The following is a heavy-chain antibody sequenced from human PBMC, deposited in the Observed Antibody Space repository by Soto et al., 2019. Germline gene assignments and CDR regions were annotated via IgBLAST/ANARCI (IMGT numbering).Heavy chain of an antibody. CDR1: GDSVSSNSAA. CDR3: TRGVFRTGWDY. J-gene: IGHJ4*02. D-gene: IGHD6-19*01. Sequence: TLSLTGAICGDSVSSNSAASNWIRKSPSRGLEWLGRTYYRSKWFNDYAVSVKSRITINPDTSKNQFSLQLNSVTPEDTAVYYCTRGVFRTGWDYWGQGTLVTVSS. V-gene: IGHV6-1*01. CDR2: TYYRSKWFN.